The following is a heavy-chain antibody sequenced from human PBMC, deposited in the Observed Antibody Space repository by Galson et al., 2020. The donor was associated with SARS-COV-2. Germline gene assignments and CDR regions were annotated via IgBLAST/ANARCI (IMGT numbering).Heavy chain of an antibody. CDR1: GFTFAEYA. CDR3: AKDIGYSSGLFDY. CDR2: ISWTRGSI. Sequence: SLKISCAASGFTFAEYAMHWVRKAPGQGLEWVSGISWTRGSIGYADSVKGRFTISRDNAKNSLYLQMNSLRAEDTALYYCAKDIGYSSGLFDYWGQGTLGTVSS. J-gene: IGHJ4*02. D-gene: IGHD6-19*01. V-gene: IGHV3-9*01.